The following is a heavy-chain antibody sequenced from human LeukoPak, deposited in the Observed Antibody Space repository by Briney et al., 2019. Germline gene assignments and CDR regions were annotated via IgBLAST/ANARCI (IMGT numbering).Heavy chain of an antibody. CDR1: GASIRSHH. Sequence: SETLSLTCSVSGASIRSHHWTWIRQPPGKGLEWIGNVYYVGSTSYSPSLKSRVTISLDTSKNQFSLEMNSVTAADTAVYYCARSGDSSAYYSFWGQGILVTVSS. CDR3: ARSGDSSAYYSF. V-gene: IGHV4-59*11. CDR2: VYYVGST. D-gene: IGHD3-22*01. J-gene: IGHJ4*02.